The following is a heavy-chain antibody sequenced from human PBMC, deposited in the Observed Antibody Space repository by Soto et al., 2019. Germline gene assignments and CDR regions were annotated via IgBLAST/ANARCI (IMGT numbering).Heavy chain of an antibody. CDR3: ARDPPNTYGSGSFLLFY. D-gene: IGHD3-10*01. V-gene: IGHV1-3*01. CDR1: GYTFTSYA. Sequence: ASVKVSCKASGYTFTSYAMHWVRQAPGQRLEWMGWINAGNGNTKYSQKFQGRVTITRDTSASTAYMELSSLRSEDTAVYYCARDPPNTYGSGSFLLFYWGQGTLVTVSS. J-gene: IGHJ4*02. CDR2: INAGNGNT.